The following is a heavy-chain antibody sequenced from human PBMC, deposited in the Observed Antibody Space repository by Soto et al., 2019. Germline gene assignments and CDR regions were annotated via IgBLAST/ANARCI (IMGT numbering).Heavy chain of an antibody. CDR1: GYTFTGYY. CDR2: INPNSGGT. D-gene: IGHD3-10*01. J-gene: IGHJ5*02. Sequence: QVQLVQSGAEVKKPGASVKVSCKASGYTFTGYYMHWVRQAPGQGLEWMGWINPNSGGTNYAQKFQGWVTMSRDTSISTAYMELSRLRFDDTAVYYCARGPEVRRATAPSRFDLWGQGTLVTVSS. V-gene: IGHV1-2*04. CDR3: ARGPEVRRATAPSRFDL.